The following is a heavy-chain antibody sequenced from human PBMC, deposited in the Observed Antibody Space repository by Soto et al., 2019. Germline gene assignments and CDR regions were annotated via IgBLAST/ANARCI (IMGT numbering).Heavy chain of an antibody. D-gene: IGHD2-15*01. CDR3: ARLGYCSGGSCYLSDWFDP. Sequence: LSLTCTVSGGSISSSSYYWGWIRQPPGKGLEWIGSIYYSGSTYYNPFLKSRVTISVDTSKNQFSLKLSSVTAADTAVYYCARLGYCSGGSCYLSDWFDPWGQGTLVTVSS. CDR1: GGSISSSSYY. CDR2: IYYSGST. J-gene: IGHJ5*02. V-gene: IGHV4-39*01.